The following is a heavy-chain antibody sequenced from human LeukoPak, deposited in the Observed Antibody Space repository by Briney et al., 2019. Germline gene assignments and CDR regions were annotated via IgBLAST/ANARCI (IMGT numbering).Heavy chain of an antibody. Sequence: GASVKVSCKAFGYIFGTSSISWVRQAPGQHLEWMGWISPNNGNTQYAQGVQGRVTMTADTSRSTAYMELRSLRSDDTAVYYCTRVRDSNNWWGAFDIRGQGTMVTVS. CDR1: GYIFGTSS. V-gene: IGHV1-18*01. CDR2: ISPNNGNT. D-gene: IGHD1-1*01. CDR3: TRVRDSNNWWGAFDI. J-gene: IGHJ3*02.